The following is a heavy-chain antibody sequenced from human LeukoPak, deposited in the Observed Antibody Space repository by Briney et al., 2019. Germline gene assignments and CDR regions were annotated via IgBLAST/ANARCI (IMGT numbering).Heavy chain of an antibody. Sequence: ASVKVSCKASGYTFNGYYNHWVRRAPGQGLEWMGWINPNSGGTNYAQKFQGRVTMTRDTSISTAYMELSRLRSDDTAVFYCATSSGWKSNIDYWGQGTLVTVSS. V-gene: IGHV1-2*02. D-gene: IGHD6-19*01. CDR1: GYTFNGYY. CDR2: INPNSGGT. CDR3: ATSSGWKSNIDY. J-gene: IGHJ4*02.